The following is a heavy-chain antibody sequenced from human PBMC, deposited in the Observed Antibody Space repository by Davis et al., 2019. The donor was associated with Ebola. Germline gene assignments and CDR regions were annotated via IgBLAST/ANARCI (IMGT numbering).Heavy chain of an antibody. CDR2: IYPGDSDT. J-gene: IGHJ6*02. V-gene: IGHV5-51*01. Sequence: GESLKISCKGSGYSFTSYWIGWVRQMPGKGLEWMGIIYPGDSDTRYSPSFQGQVTISADKSISTAYLQWSSLKASDTAMYYCARHPTIDYSTVYYYYGMDVWGQGTTVTVSS. D-gene: IGHD4-11*01. CDR3: ARHPTIDYSTVYYYYGMDV. CDR1: GYSFTSYW.